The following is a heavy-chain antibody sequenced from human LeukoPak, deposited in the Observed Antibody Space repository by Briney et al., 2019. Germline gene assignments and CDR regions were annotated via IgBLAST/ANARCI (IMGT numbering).Heavy chain of an antibody. CDR1: GYTLTELS. V-gene: IGHV1-24*01. CDR2: FDPEDGET. CDR3: ASSTLRFLDRYYYGMDV. J-gene: IGHJ6*02. Sequence: ASVKVSCKVSGYTLTELSMHWVRQAPGKGLEWMGGFDPEDGETIYAQKFQGRVTMTEDTSTDTAYMELSSLRSEDTAVYYCASSTLRFLDRYYYGMDVWGQGTTVTVSS. D-gene: IGHD3-3*01.